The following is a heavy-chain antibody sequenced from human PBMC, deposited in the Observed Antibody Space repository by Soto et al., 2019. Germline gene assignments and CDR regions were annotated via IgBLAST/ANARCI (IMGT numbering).Heavy chain of an antibody. J-gene: IGHJ4*02. Sequence: LRLSCAASGFSLSPYWMHWVRQVPGRGLGWVARLSSDGFGAAYADSVKGRFFISRDIARNTLSLQMNSLRADDTAVYYCVRGVDDEDGAAAPWFFFENWGQGTPVTVSS. D-gene: IGHD6-25*01. CDR2: LSSDGFGA. CDR3: VRGVDDEDGAAAPWFFFEN. CDR1: GFSLSPYW. V-gene: IGHV3-74*03.